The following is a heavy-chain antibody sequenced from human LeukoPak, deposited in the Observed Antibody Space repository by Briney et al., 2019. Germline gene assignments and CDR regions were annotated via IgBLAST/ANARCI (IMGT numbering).Heavy chain of an antibody. CDR1: GGSISSYY. Sequence: SETLSLTCTVSGGSISSYYWSWIRQPAGKGLEWIGRIYTSGSTNYNPSLKSRVTMSVDTSKNQFSLKLSSVTAADTAVYYCAILGVVPAASDAFDIWGQGTMVTVSS. CDR2: IYTSGST. D-gene: IGHD2-2*01. V-gene: IGHV4-4*07. J-gene: IGHJ3*02. CDR3: AILGVVPAASDAFDI.